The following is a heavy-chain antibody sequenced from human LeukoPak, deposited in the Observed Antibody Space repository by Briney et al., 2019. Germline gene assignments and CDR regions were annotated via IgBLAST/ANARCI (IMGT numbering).Heavy chain of an antibody. J-gene: IGHJ5*02. CDR1: GGTFSSYA. CDR2: IIPIFGTA. CDR3: TRTVSYYDFWSGYDNWFDP. V-gene: IGHV1-69*13. D-gene: IGHD3-3*01. Sequence: SVKVSCKASGGTFSSYAISWVRQAPGQGLEWMGGIIPIFGTANYAQKFQGRVTITADESTSTAYMELSSLRSEDTAVYYCTRTVSYYDFWSGYDNWFDPWGQGTLVTVSS.